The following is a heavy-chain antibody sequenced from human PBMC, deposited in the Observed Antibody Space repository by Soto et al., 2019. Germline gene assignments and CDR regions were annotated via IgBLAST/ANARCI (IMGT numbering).Heavy chain of an antibody. CDR1: GGSISNHY. Sequence: QVQLQESGPGLGKPSETLSLTCSVSGGSISNHYWSWIRQPPGKGLECIGYIYYNGNTNYNPSLKSRVTMSVDTSRNQISLKLTTVTAADTAVYYCTRANWYSEYWGQGTLVTVSS. J-gene: IGHJ4*02. D-gene: IGHD7-27*01. CDR2: IYYNGNT. CDR3: TRANWYSEY. V-gene: IGHV4-59*11.